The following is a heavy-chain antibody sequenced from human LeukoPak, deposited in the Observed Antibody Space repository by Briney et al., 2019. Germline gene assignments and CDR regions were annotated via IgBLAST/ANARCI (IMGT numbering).Heavy chain of an antibody. Sequence: PSETLSLTCTVSGGSISSYYWSRIRQPPGKGLEWIGYIYYSGSTNYNPSLKSRVTISVDTSKNQFSLKLSSVTAADTAVYYCAREDPSGSYSNGAFDIWGQGTMVTVSS. CDR1: GGSISSYY. CDR2: IYYSGST. CDR3: AREDPSGSYSNGAFDI. J-gene: IGHJ3*02. V-gene: IGHV4-59*01. D-gene: IGHD3-10*01.